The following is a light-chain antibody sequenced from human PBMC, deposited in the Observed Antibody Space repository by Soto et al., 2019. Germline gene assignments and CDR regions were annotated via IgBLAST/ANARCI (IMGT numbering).Light chain of an antibody. Sequence: DIQMTQSPPSVSASVGDRVTITCRASQTINRYLAWYQQRPGKAPKLLIYSTSTLQSGVPSRFSGSASGTDFTLTIWSLQPEASAIYYCLQADSFPLTFGGGTKVDIK. V-gene: IGKV1-12*01. CDR3: LQADSFPLT. J-gene: IGKJ4*01. CDR1: QTINRY. CDR2: STS.